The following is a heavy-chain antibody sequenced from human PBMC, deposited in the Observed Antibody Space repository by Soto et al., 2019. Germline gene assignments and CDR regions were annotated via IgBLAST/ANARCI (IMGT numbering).Heavy chain of an antibody. CDR1: GFSLSTSGVG. V-gene: IGHV2-5*02. Sequence: QITLKESGPTLVKPTQTLTLTCTFSGFSLSTSGVGVGWIRQPPGKALEWLAIIYWDDNKHYSPSLKSRLTIPKDTPKNQGVLTMTNVAPVDTATYYCAHKGGGDRILDYWGQGTLVTVSS. CDR2: IYWDDNK. CDR3: AHKGGGDRILDY. J-gene: IGHJ4*02. D-gene: IGHD3-16*01.